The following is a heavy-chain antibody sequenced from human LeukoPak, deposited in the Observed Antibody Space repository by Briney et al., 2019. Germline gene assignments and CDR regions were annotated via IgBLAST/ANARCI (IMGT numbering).Heavy chain of an antibody. V-gene: IGHV1-46*01. J-gene: IGHJ4*02. CDR2: INPSGGST. CDR3: AREWGPPYYFDY. D-gene: IGHD1-26*01. CDR1: GYTFTSYY. Sequence: ASVKVSCKASGYTFTSYYMHLVRQAPGQGLEWMGIINPSGGSTSYAQKFQGRVTMTRDTSTSTVYMELSSLRSEDTAVYYCAREWGPPYYFDYWGQGTLVTVSS.